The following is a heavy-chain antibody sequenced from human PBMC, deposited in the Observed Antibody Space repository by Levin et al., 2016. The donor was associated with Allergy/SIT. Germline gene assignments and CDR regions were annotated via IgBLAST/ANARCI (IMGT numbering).Heavy chain of an antibody. CDR2: IIPILGIA. V-gene: IGHV1-69*02. CDR3: ARFRRDGYNSNFDY. D-gene: IGHD5-24*01. J-gene: IGHJ4*02. Sequence: WVRQAPGQGLEWMGRIIPILGIANYAQKFQGRVTITADKSTSTAYMELSSLRSEDTAVYYCARFRRDGYNSNFDYWGQGTLVTVSS.